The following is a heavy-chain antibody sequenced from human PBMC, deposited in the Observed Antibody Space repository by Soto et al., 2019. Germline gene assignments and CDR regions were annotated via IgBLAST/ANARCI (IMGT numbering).Heavy chain of an antibody. Sequence: EVHLVESGGGLVQWGGSLRLSCAASGFTFSNYWMSWVRQAPGKGLEWVANLKQDGSVKYYVDSLRGRFTISRDNAKNSLDLQMNSLRAEDTAVYHCARIGYSSSSFDYGGQGTLVTVSS. J-gene: IGHJ4*02. CDR2: LKQDGSVK. D-gene: IGHD6-13*01. CDR1: GFTFSNYW. V-gene: IGHV3-7*01. CDR3: ARIGYSSSSFDY.